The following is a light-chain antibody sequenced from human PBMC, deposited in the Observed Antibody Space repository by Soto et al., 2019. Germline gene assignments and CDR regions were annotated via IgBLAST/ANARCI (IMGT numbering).Light chain of an antibody. CDR1: ESISGW. CDR2: KAS. V-gene: IGKV1-5*03. J-gene: IGKJ1*01. CDR3: QQYDSYPRT. Sequence: IQMTQSPSTLSASVGDRVTITCRASESISGWLAWYQQKPGKAPKLVIFKASTLESGVPSRFSGSGSGTEFTLNISSLQPDDFATYYCQQYDSYPRTFGQGTKVEIK.